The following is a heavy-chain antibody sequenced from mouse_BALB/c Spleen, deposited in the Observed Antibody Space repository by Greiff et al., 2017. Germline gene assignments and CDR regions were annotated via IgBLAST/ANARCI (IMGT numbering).Heavy chain of an antibody. J-gene: IGHJ3*01. Sequence: EVQGVESGGGLVQPGGSRKLSCAASGFTFSSFGMHWVRQAPEKGLEWVAYISSGSSTIYYADTVKGRFTISRDNPKNTLFLQMTSLRSEDTAMYYCERSGGHYERVWFAYWGQGTLVTVSA. D-gene: IGHD2-1*01. CDR3: ERSGGHYERVWFAY. V-gene: IGHV5-17*02. CDR2: ISSGSSTI. CDR1: GFTFSSFG.